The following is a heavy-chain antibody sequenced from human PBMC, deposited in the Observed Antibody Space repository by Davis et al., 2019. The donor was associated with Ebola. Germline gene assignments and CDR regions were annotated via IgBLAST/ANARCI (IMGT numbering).Heavy chain of an antibody. CDR3: ARGRSSSRWAFDI. D-gene: IGHD6-13*01. CDR1: GYMFTSYY. Sequence: ASVKVSCKASGYMFTSYYIHWVRQAPGQGLEWMGWINPHGGGTKYAQRFQDRVNMTRDMSISTAYMDLSRLKSDDTAVYYCARGRSSSRWAFDIWGQRTMVTVSS. CDR2: INPHGGGT. J-gene: IGHJ3*02. V-gene: IGHV1-2*02.